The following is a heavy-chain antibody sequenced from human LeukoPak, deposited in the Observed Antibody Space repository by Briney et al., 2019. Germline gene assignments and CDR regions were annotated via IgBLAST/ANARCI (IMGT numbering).Heavy chain of an antibody. CDR2: ISSSGSTI. V-gene: IGHV3-48*03. Sequence: GGSLRLSCAASGFAFSSYEMNWVRQAPGKGLEWVSYISSSGSTIYYADSVKGRFTISRDNAKNSLYLQMNSLRAEDTAVYYCARETEYDAFDIWGQGTMVTVSS. D-gene: IGHD3-10*01. CDR3: ARETEYDAFDI. CDR1: GFAFSSYE. J-gene: IGHJ3*02.